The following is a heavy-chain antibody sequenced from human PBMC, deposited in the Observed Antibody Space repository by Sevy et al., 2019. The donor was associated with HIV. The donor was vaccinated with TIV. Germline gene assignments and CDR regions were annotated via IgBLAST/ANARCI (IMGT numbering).Heavy chain of an antibody. CDR1: GFTFPIYS. J-gene: IGHJ4*02. D-gene: IGHD2-8*01. V-gene: IGHV3-30*04. CDR3: ARVAVEYCTNDCYHRFDH. CDR2: ISYDGNYK. Sequence: GGSLRLSCVASGFTFPIYSVLWVRQAPGKGLEWLTLISYDGNYKYYADSLKGRFTISRDNSTNILYLQMSSLRVEDTALYFCARVAVEYCTNDCYHRFDHWGLGTLVTVSS.